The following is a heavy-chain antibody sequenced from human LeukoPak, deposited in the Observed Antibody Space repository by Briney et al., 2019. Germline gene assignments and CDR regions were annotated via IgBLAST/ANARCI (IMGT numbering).Heavy chain of an antibody. CDR1: GGSISSTSYY. CDR3: ARAVGYYYYYMDV. Sequence: SETLSLTCTVSGGSISSTSYYWSWIRQPAGKGLEWIGHIYTTGSTNYNPSLKSRVTMSVDTSKNQFSLKLSSVTAADTAVYYCARAVGYYYYYMDVWGKGTTVTISS. CDR2: IYTTGST. D-gene: IGHD2-15*01. J-gene: IGHJ6*03. V-gene: IGHV4-61*09.